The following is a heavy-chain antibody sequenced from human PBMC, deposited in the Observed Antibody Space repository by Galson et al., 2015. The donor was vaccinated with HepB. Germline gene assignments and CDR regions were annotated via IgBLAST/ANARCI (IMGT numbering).Heavy chain of an antibody. Sequence: SLRLSCAASGFTFSDYYMSWIRQAPGKGLEWVSYISSSSSYTNYADSVKGRFTISRDNAKNSLYLQMNSLRAEDTAVYYCARVSILVRGVMGRERTNWFDPWGQGTLVTVSS. CDR1: GFTFSDYY. CDR3: ARVSILVRGVMGRERTNWFDP. V-gene: IGHV3-11*06. CDR2: ISSSSSYT. D-gene: IGHD3-10*01. J-gene: IGHJ5*02.